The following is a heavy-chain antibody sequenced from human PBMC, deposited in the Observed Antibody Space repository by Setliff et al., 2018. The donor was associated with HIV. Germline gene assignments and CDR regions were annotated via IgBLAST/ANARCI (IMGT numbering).Heavy chain of an antibody. CDR2: ISYDGSAT. D-gene: IGHD2-2*02. J-gene: IGHJ6*02. CDR1: GFNFNKYA. V-gene: IGHV3-30*04. CDR3: ARTRAMTSKSHTLFHALDV. Sequence: PGGSLRLSCVASGFNFNKYAMHWVRQAPGKGLECVGLISYDGSATYYADSVEGRFTISRDQSKNTLYLQMSTLRPEDTAVYYCARTRAMTSKSHTLFHALDVWGRGTTVTVSS.